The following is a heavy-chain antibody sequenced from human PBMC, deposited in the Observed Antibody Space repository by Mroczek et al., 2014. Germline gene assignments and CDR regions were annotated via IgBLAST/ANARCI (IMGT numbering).Heavy chain of an antibody. CDR3: ARVSRCSSTSCYTYYYYYMDV. J-gene: IGHJ6*03. CDR2: IYTSGST. D-gene: IGHD2-2*02. V-gene: IGHV4-4*07. Sequence: QVQLQQWGPGLVKPSETLSLTCTVSGGSISSYYWSWIRQPAGKGLEWIGRIYTSGSTNYNPSLKSRVTMSVDTSKNQFSLKLSSVTAADTAVYYCARVSRCSSTSCYTYYYYYMDVWGKRDHGHRLL. CDR1: GGSISSYY.